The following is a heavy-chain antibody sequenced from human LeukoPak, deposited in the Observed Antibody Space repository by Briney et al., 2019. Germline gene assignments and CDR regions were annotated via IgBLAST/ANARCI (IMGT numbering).Heavy chain of an antibody. V-gene: IGHV1-8*01. D-gene: IGHD1-26*01. Sequence: GASVKVSCKASGYTFTSYDINWVRQATGQGLEWMGWMNPNSGNAGYAQKFQGRVTMTRNTSISTAYMELSSLRSEDTAVYYCARGHTEQNRAWEATGYYYYYYYMDVWGKGTTVTVSS. CDR2: MNPNSGNA. J-gene: IGHJ6*03. CDR3: ARGHTEQNRAWEATGYYYYYYYMDV. CDR1: GYTFTSYD.